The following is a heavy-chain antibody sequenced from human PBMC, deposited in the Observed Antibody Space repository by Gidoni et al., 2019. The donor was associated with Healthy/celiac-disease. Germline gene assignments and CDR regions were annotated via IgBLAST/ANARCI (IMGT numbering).Heavy chain of an antibody. V-gene: IGHV4-39*01. CDR2: IYYSGST. CDR1: GGSISSSSYY. Sequence: QLQLQESGPGLVKPSETLSLTCTVSGGSISSSSYYWGWIRQPPGKGLEWIGSIYYSGSTYYNPSLKSRVTISVDTSKNQFSLKLSSVTAADTAVYYCARHERGYSYGPFSYFDYWGQGTLVTVSS. J-gene: IGHJ4*02. CDR3: ARHERGYSYGPFSYFDY. D-gene: IGHD5-18*01.